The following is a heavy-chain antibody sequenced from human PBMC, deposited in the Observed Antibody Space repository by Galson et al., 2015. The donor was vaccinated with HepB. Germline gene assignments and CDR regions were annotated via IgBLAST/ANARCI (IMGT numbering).Heavy chain of an antibody. J-gene: IGHJ4*02. Sequence: SVKVSCKVSGYTLTELSMHWVRQAPGKGLEWMGGFDPEDGETIYAQKFQGRVTMTEDTSTDTAYMELSSLRSEDTAVYYCATAQYSSSWYSDSVGRVFDFDYWGQGTLVTVSS. V-gene: IGHV1-24*01. CDR1: GYTLTELS. CDR3: ATAQYSSSWYSDSVGRVFDFDY. D-gene: IGHD6-13*01. CDR2: FDPEDGET.